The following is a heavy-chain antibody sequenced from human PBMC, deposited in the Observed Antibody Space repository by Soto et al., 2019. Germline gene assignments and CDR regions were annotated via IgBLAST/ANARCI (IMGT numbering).Heavy chain of an antibody. D-gene: IGHD3-3*01. CDR1: GGSISSSNW. J-gene: IGHJ6*02. CDR2: IYHSGST. Sequence: SETLSLTCTVSGGSISSSNWWSWVRQPPGKGLEWIGEIYHSGSTNYNPSLKSRVTISVDKSKNQFSLKLSSVTAADTAVYYCARDGTSRITIFGVVMRPYGMDVWGQGTTVTVSS. CDR3: ARDGTSRITIFGVVMRPYGMDV. V-gene: IGHV4-4*02.